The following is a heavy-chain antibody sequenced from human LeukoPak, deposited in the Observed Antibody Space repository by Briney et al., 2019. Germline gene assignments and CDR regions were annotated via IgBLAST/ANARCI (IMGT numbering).Heavy chain of an antibody. CDR3: ARRAYGDDSFGY. Sequence: GGSLRLSCAASGFTFSSYSMNWVRQAPGKGLEWVSYITSGSSPIYYAESVKGRFTISRDNAKNSLYLQMNSLRDEDTAVYYCARRAYGDDSFGYWGQGTLVTVSS. V-gene: IGHV3-48*02. J-gene: IGHJ4*02. CDR1: GFTFSSYS. CDR2: ITSGSSPI. D-gene: IGHD4-17*01.